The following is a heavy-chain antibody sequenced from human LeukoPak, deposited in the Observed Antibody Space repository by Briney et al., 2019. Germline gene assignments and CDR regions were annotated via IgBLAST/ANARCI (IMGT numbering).Heavy chain of an antibody. Sequence: ASLRVSCKASGYTFTGYYMHWVPQAPGQGLGWMGWINPNRGGTNSAQNFRGRGTISRDTFIRTAYMELSRLRSDDTAVYYCARVNPTTSYYDFWSGYYEIDYWGQGTLVTVSS. V-gene: IGHV1-2*02. J-gene: IGHJ4*02. CDR1: GYTFTGYY. D-gene: IGHD3-3*01. CDR2: INPNRGGT. CDR3: ARVNPTTSYYDFWSGYYEIDY.